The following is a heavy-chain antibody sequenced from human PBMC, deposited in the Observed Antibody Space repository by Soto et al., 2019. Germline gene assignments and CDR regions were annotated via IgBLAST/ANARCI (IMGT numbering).Heavy chain of an antibody. CDR2: IIPILGIA. CDR3: ARDQGTSSYFDY. D-gene: IGHD1-1*01. V-gene: IGHV1-69*04. Sequence: SVKVSCKVSGYTLTDLSMQWVRQAPGQGLEWMGRIIPILGIANYPQKFQGRVTITADKSTSTAYMELSSLRSEDTAVYYCARDQGTSSYFDYWGQGTLVTVSS. CDR1: GYTLTDLS. J-gene: IGHJ4*02.